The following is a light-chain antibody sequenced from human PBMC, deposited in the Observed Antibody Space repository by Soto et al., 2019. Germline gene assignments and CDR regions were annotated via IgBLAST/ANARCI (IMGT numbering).Light chain of an antibody. CDR3: QQYNSYPWT. CDR1: QSISSW. CDR2: DAS. Sequence: DIQMTKSPSTLSASVGDRVTITSRARQSISSWLAWYQQKPGKAPKLLIYDASSLESGVPSRFSGSGSGTEFTLTISSLQPDDFATYYCQQYNSYPWTVGQGTKVEIK. V-gene: IGKV1-5*01. J-gene: IGKJ1*01.